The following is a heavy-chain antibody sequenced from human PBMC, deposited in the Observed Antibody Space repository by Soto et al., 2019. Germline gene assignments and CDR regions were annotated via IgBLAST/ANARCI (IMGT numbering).Heavy chain of an antibody. Sequence: GSLRLSCAASGFTFSSYAMHWVRQAPGKGLEWVAVISYDGSNKYYADSVKGRFTISRDNSKNTLYLQMNSLRAEDTAVYYCASQFDYWGQGTLVTVSS. CDR2: ISYDGSNK. CDR1: GFTFSSYA. V-gene: IGHV3-30-3*01. CDR3: ASQFDY. J-gene: IGHJ4*02.